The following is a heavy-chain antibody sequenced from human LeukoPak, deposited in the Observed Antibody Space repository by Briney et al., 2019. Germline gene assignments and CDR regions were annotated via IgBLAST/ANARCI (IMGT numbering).Heavy chain of an antibody. CDR1: GYTFTGYY. J-gene: IGHJ4*02. CDR3: ARGLLLWFGERSHYFDY. CDR2: INPNSGGT. V-gene: IGHV1-2*02. D-gene: IGHD3-10*01. Sequence: ASVKVSCKASGYTFTGYYIHWVRQAPGQGLEWMGWINPNSGGTNYAQKFQGRVTMTRDTSISTAYMELSRLRSDDTAVYYCARGLLLWFGERSHYFDYWGQGTLVTVSS.